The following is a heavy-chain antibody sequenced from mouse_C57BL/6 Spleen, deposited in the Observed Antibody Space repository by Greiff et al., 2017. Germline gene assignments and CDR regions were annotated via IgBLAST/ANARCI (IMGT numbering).Heavy chain of an antibody. CDR3: ARGGRDY. V-gene: IGHV1-50*01. J-gene: IGHJ2*01. CDR2: IDPSDSYT. Sequence: QVQLQQPGAELVKPGASVKLSCKASGYTFTSYWMQWVKQRPGQGLEWIGEIDPSDSYTNYNQKFKGKATLTVDTASSTAYMQLSSLTSEDSAVCYCARGGRDYWGQGTTLTVSS. CDR1: GYTFTSYW.